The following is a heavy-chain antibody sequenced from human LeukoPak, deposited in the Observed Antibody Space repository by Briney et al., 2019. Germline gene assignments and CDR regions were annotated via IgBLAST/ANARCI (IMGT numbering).Heavy chain of an antibody. CDR2: IYPGDSDT. CDR3: ARQGSYFDY. V-gene: IGHV5-51*01. J-gene: IGHJ4*02. CDR1: GYSFTSYW. Sequence: GESLKISCXGSGYSFTSYWIAWGRQMPGKGLEWMRIIYPGDSDTRYSPSFQGQVTISADKSISTAYLQWSSLKASDTAMYYCARQGSYFDYWAQGTLVTVSS.